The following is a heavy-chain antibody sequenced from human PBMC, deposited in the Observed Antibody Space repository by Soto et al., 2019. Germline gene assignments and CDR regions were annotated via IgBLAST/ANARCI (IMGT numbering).Heavy chain of an antibody. D-gene: IGHD3-10*01. Sequence: ESGGGLIQPGGSLRLSCAASGFTVSSNYMSWVRQAPGKGLEWVAVIWYDGSNKYYADSVKGRFTISRDNSKNTVYLQMNSLRAEDTAVYYCARDALVRGVHPPDYWGQGTLVTVSS. CDR3: ARDALVRGVHPPDY. CDR1: GFTVSSNY. V-gene: IGHV3-33*08. CDR2: IWYDGSNK. J-gene: IGHJ4*02.